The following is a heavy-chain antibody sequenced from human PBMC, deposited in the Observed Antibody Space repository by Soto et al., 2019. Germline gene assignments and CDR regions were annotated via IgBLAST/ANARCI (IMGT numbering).Heavy chain of an antibody. CDR1: GFTFSSYA. Sequence: GGSLRLSCAASGFTFSSYAMSWVRQAPGKGLEWVSVISGSGGSTYYADSVKGRFTISRDNSQNTLYLQMNSLRAEDTAVYYCEKEVAVVAANPFDYWGQGTLVTVSS. D-gene: IGHD2-15*01. V-gene: IGHV3-23*01. CDR3: EKEVAVVAANPFDY. J-gene: IGHJ4*02. CDR2: ISGSGGST.